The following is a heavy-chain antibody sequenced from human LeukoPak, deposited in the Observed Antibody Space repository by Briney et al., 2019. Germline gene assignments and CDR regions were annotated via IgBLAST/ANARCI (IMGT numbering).Heavy chain of an antibody. J-gene: IGHJ4*02. D-gene: IGHD3-10*01. CDR2: ISGSGGST. CDR1: GFTFSSYA. Sequence: GGSLRLSCAASGFTFSSYALNWVRQAPGKGLEWVSVISGSGGSTYYADSVKGRFTISRDNSKNTLYLQMNSLRAEDTAVYYCAKEPITMIRGAPFDYWGQGTLVTVSS. V-gene: IGHV3-23*01. CDR3: AKEPITMIRGAPFDY.